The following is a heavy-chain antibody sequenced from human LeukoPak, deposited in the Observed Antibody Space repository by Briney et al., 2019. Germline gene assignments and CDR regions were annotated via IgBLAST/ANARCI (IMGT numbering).Heavy chain of an antibody. Sequence: ASVKVSCKASGYTFTSYYMHWVRQAPGQGLEWMGIINPSGGSTSYAQKFQGRVTMTRDTSTSTVHMELSSLRSEDTAVYYCARDRRIAAGTTTIPQYWGQGTLVTVSS. J-gene: IGHJ4*02. D-gene: IGHD6-13*01. V-gene: IGHV1-46*01. CDR3: ARDRRIAAGTTTIPQY. CDR2: INPSGGST. CDR1: GYTFTSYY.